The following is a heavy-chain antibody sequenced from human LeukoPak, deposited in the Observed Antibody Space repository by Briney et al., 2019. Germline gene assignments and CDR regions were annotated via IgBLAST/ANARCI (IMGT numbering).Heavy chain of an antibody. J-gene: IGHJ4*02. Sequence: ASVKVSCKASGYIFTNYGISWVRQAPGQGLEWMGWISPYNGHTNFAPNLQDRLTMTTDTSTNTAYMVLRSLRSDDTAVYYCAKTRDTVLNEYWGQGTLVTVSS. V-gene: IGHV1-18*01. CDR3: AKTRDTVLNEY. CDR2: ISPYNGHT. CDR1: GYIFTNYG.